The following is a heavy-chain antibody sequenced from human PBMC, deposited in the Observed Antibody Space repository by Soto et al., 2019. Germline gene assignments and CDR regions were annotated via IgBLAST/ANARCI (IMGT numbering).Heavy chain of an antibody. D-gene: IGHD4-17*01. V-gene: IGHV1-8*01. CDR2: MNPNSGNT. CDR3: ARWKKDYARQWDY. J-gene: IGHJ4*02. CDR1: GYTFTSYD. Sequence: ASVKVSWKASGYTFTSYDINWVRQATGQGLEWMGWMNPNSGNTGYAQKFQGRVTMTRNTSISTAYMELSSLRSEDTAVYYCARWKKDYARQWDYWGQGTLVTVSS.